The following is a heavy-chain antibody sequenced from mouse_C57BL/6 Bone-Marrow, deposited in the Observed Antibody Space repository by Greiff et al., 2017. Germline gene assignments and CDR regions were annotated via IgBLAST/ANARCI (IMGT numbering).Heavy chain of an antibody. CDR2: IDPEDGET. D-gene: IGHD1-1*01. Sequence: EVKLMESGAELVKPGASVKLSCTASGFNIKDYYMHWVKQRTEQGLEWIGRIDPEDGETKYAPKFQGKATITADTSSNTAYLQLSSLTSEDTAVYYGASHYYGIPAWCAYWGQGTLVTVSA. J-gene: IGHJ3*01. CDR3: ASHYYGIPAWCAY. V-gene: IGHV14-2*01. CDR1: GFNIKDYY.